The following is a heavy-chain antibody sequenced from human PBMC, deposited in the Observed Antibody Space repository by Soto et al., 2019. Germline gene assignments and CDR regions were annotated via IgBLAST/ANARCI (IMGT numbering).Heavy chain of an antibody. CDR2: VYYSGST. CDR3: VREWRDNYGAFYNWFDP. J-gene: IGHJ5*02. V-gene: IGHV4-30-4*01. Sequence: PSETLSLTCTVSGGSISSGDYYWSWIRQPPGKGLEWIGYVYYSGSTYSNPSLKSRVIISVDTSKNQFSLKLSSVTAADTAVYYCVREWRDNYGAFYNWFDPWGLGILVPVSS. CDR1: GGSISSGDYY. D-gene: IGHD4-17*01.